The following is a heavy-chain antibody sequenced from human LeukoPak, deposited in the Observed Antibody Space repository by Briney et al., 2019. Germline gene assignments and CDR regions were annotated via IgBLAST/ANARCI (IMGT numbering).Heavy chain of an antibody. CDR1: GYSFTSYW. D-gene: IGHD1-26*01. CDR2: IYPGDSDT. V-gene: IGHV5-51*01. CDR3: ARRSGSYSNYFDY. J-gene: IGHJ4*02. Sequence: KLGESLKIFCKGSGYSFTSYWIGWVRQMPGKGLEWMGIIYPGDSDTRYSPSFQGQVTISADKSISTAYLQWSSLKASDTAMYYCARRSGSYSNYFDYWGQGTLVTVSS.